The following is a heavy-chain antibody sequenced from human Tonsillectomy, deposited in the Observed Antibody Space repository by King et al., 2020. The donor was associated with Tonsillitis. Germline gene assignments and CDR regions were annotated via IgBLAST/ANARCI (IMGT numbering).Heavy chain of an antibody. Sequence: VQLVESGAEVKKPGASVKVSCKASGYTFHSYDISWVRQAPGQGLEWMGWISPYNGDTNYAQKLQGRVTMTTDTCTSTVYMELRSLRSDDTAVYYCARDQWFFVTEGSSFPLFDYWGQGTLVTVSS. CDR2: ISPYNGDT. V-gene: IGHV1-18*01. CDR1: GYTFHSYD. J-gene: IGHJ4*02. D-gene: IGHD3-10*01. CDR3: ARDQWFFVTEGSSFPLFDY.